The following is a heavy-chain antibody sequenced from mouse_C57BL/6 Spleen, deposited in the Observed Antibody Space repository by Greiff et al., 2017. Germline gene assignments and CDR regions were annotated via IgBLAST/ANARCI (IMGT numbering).Heavy chain of an antibody. D-gene: IGHD2-12*01. J-gene: IGHJ4*01. CDR1: GYAFTNYL. Sequence: QVQLQQSGAELVRPGTSVKVSCKASGYAFTNYLIEWVKQRPGQGLEWIGVINPGSGGTNYNEKFKGKATLTADKSSSTAYMQLSSLTSEDSAVYFCARIYYSYYTGAMDYWGQGTSVTVSS. CDR2: INPGSGGT. CDR3: ARIYYSYYTGAMDY. V-gene: IGHV1-54*01.